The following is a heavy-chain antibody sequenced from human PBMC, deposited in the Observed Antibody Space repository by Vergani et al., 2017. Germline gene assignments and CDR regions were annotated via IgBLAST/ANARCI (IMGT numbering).Heavy chain of an antibody. CDR1: GGSISSYY. V-gene: IGHV4-59*01. D-gene: IGHD2-2*01. J-gene: IGHJ6*03. CDR3: ARVRLVPAAIYYMDV. CDR2: IYYSGST. Sequence: QVQLQESGPGLVKPSETLSLTCTVSGGSISSYYWSWIRQPPGKGLEWIGYIYYSGSTNYNPSLKSRVTISVDTSKNQFSLKLSSVTAADTAGYYCARVRLVPAAIYYMDVWGKGTTVTVSS.